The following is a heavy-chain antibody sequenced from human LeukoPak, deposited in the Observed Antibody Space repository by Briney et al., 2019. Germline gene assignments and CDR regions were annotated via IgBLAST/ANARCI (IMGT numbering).Heavy chain of an antibody. V-gene: IGHV3-7*01. CDR3: AKDSYSKGDY. CDR1: GFTFSSYW. J-gene: IGHJ4*02. CDR2: IKQDGSEK. D-gene: IGHD6-13*01. Sequence: GGSLRLSCAASGFTFSSYWMSWVRQAPGKGLEWVANIKQDGSEKYYVDSVKGRFTISRDNAKNSLYLQMTNLRVEDTALYYCAKDSYSKGDYWGQGTLVTVSS.